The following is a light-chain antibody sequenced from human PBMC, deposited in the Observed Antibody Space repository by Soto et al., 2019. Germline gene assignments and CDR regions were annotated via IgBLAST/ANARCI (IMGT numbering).Light chain of an antibody. Sequence: EVVMTQSPVTLSVWRGEIASLSCRSSQGVRNNLAWYQQRPGQAPRLLIYGASTRAAGIPARFSGSVSETEFTLTIRSLQSEDFAVYYCHQYNQWPLWTFGQGTKVDIK. J-gene: IGKJ1*01. CDR1: QGVRNN. CDR2: GAS. V-gene: IGKV3-15*01. CDR3: HQYNQWPLWT.